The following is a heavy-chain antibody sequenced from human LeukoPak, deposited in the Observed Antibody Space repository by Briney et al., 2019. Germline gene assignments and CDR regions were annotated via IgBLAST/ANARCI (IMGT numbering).Heavy chain of an antibody. V-gene: IGHV3-23*01. CDR2: ISGSGGST. D-gene: IGHD5-18*01. J-gene: IGHJ6*02. CDR1: GFTFSSYA. CDR3: ARGRKYSYGTYYYGLDV. Sequence: GGSLRLSCAASGFTFSSYAMSWVRQAPGKGLEWVSAISGSGGSTYYADSVKGRFTISRDNSKNTLYLQMNSLRAEDTAVYYCARGRKYSYGTYYYGLDVWGQGTTVTVCS.